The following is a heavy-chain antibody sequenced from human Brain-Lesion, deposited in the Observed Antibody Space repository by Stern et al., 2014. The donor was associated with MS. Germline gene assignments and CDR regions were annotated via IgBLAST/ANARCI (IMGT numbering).Heavy chain of an antibody. V-gene: IGHV4-61*02. Sequence: QVQLVESGPGLVKPSQTLSLSCTVSGGSISSGGYYWSWIRQPAGKGLEWIGRIFNSGSTSYTPSLKGGVPISIDRSKTQFSLRLNAMTAADTAVYYCARGRVVPGFQYYATDVWGQGTTVIVSS. CDR1: GGSISSGGYY. CDR2: IFNSGST. J-gene: IGHJ6*02. CDR3: ARGRVVPGFQYYATDV. D-gene: IGHD2-2*01.